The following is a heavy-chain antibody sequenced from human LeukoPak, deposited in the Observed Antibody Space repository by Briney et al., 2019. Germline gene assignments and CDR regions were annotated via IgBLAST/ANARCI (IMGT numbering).Heavy chain of an antibody. CDR3: ARGPAGYYYDSSGYYWDYFGY. D-gene: IGHD3-22*01. Sequence: SETLSLTCTVPGGSISSSSYFWGWVRQPPGKGLEWIGSICYSVSTNYNPSRKSRITISVDTSKNQFSLRLSSVTAADTAVYYCARGPAGYYYDSSGYYWDYFGYWGQGTLVTVSS. J-gene: IGHJ4*02. CDR2: ICYSVST. CDR1: GGSISSSSYF. V-gene: IGHV4-39*01.